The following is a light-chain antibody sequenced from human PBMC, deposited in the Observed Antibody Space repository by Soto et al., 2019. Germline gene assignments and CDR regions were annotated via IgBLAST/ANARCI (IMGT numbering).Light chain of an antibody. Sequence: EMVFPQPPATLSFFPGERATISSRASQSVSIYLAWYQHKPGQAPRLLIYDASNKDTGIPARFSGSGSGTDFTLTISSLEPEDVAVYYCQQRSNSPLTFGGGTKVEIK. CDR2: DAS. CDR3: QQRSNSPLT. J-gene: IGKJ4*01. V-gene: IGKV3-11*01. CDR1: QSVSIY.